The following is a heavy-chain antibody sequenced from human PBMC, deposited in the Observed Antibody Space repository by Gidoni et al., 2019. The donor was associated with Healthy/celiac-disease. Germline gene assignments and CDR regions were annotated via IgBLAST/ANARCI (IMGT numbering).Heavy chain of an antibody. CDR1: GSTFTSYD. J-gene: IGHJ5*02. Sequence: QVQLVQSGAEVKKPGASVKVSCKASGSTFTSYDLNWVRQATGQGLEWMGWMNPNSGNTGYAQKCQGRVTMTRNTSISTAYMELSSLRSEDTAVYYCARGTPRVGSSWYFRGEDWFDPWGQGTLVTVSS. V-gene: IGHV1-8*01. D-gene: IGHD6-13*01. CDR2: MNPNSGNT. CDR3: ARGTPRVGSSWYFRGEDWFDP.